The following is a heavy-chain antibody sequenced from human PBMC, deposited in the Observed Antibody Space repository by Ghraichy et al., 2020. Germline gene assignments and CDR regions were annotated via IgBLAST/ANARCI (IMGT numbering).Heavy chain of an antibody. CDR3: ARGFPDFDWFDP. V-gene: IGHV4-34*01. CDR2: INHSGST. D-gene: IGHD3-3*01. CDR1: GGSFSGYY. Sequence: ESLNISCAVYGGSFSGYYWSWIRQPPGKGLEWIGEINHSGSTNYNPSLKSRVTISVDTSKNQFSLKLSSVTAADTAVYYCARGFPDFDWFDPWGQGTLVTVSS. J-gene: IGHJ5*02.